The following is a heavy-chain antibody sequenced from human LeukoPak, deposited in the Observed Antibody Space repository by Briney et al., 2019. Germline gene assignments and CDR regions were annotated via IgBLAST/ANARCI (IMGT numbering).Heavy chain of an antibody. J-gene: IGHJ3*02. Sequence: SETLSLTCTVSGGSISSSSYYWGWIRQPPGKGLEWIGSIYYSGSTYYNPSLKSRVTISVDTSKNQFSLNLISVTAADTAIYYCARDIVRGKDAFDIWGQGTMVTVSS. CDR3: ARDIVRGKDAFDI. CDR1: GGSISSSSYY. V-gene: IGHV4-39*02. CDR2: IYYSGST. D-gene: IGHD3-10*01.